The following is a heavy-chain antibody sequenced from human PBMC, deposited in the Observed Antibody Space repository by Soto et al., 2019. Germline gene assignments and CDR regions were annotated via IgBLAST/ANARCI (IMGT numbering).Heavy chain of an antibody. D-gene: IGHD6-19*01. Sequence: EVQLVETGGGSVQRGGSLRLSCAASGFTFSNYWMHWVRQAPGKGLVWVSRISGDATSTSYADSVQGRFSISRDNAKNTLYLQMSSLRAEDTAVYYCASSISVAVTDWYFDLWGRGTLVTVSS. V-gene: IGHV3-74*01. CDR2: ISGDATST. CDR3: ASSISVAVTDWYFDL. CDR1: GFTFSNYW. J-gene: IGHJ2*01.